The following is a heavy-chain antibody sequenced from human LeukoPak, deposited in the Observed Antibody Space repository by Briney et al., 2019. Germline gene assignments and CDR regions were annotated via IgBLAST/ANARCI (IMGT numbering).Heavy chain of an antibody. D-gene: IGHD2-2*01. CDR1: GYTFTGYY. CDR3: ASLPIVVVPAALGDDAFDI. CDR2: INPNSGGT. J-gene: IGHJ3*02. Sequence: ASVKVSCKASGYTFTGYYMYWVRQAPGQGLEWMGWINPNSGGTNYAQKFQGRVTMTRDTSISTAYMELSRLRSDATAGYYCASLPIVVVPAALGDDAFDIWGQGTMVTVSS. V-gene: IGHV1-2*02.